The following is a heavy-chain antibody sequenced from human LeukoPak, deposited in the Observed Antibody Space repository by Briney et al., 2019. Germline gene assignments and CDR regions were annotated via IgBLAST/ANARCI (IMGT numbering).Heavy chain of an antibody. V-gene: IGHV2-70*11. D-gene: IGHD3-10*01. J-gene: IGHJ3*02. Sequence: ESGPTLVNPTQTLTLTCTFSGFSLSTSGMCVSWIRQPPGRALGWLARIAWDDDKYYSTSLRTRLTISNDTSKNQVVLTMTNMDPVDTATYYCARIRITMVRGVIRGAFDIWGQGTMVTVSS. CDR3: ARIRITMVRGVIRGAFDI. CDR2: IAWDDDK. CDR1: GFSLSTSGMC.